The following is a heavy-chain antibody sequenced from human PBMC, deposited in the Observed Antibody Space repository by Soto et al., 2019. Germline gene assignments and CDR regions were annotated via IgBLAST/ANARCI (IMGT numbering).Heavy chain of an antibody. V-gene: IGHV3-73*01. D-gene: IGHD5-12*01. CDR3: TIAADSGYDYVDYYYYYMDV. J-gene: IGHJ6*03. Sequence: GGSLRLSCAASGFTFSGSAMHWVRQASGKGLEWVGRIRSKANSYATAYAASVKGRFTISRDDSKNTAYLQMNSLKTEDTAVYYCTIAADSGYDYVDYYYYYMDVWGKGTTVTVSS. CDR2: IRSKANSYAT. CDR1: GFTFSGSA.